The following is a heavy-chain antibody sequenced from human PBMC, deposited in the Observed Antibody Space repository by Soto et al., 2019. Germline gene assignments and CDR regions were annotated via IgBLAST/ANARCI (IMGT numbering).Heavy chain of an antibody. CDR2: ISASGKTI. D-gene: IGHD6-13*01. CDR3: ARANSPLFDY. V-gene: IGHV3-11*01. J-gene: IGHJ4*02. Sequence: GGSLRLSCAASGFTFSDTYMSWSRQAPGKGLEWISYISASGKTIYYADSVKGRFTISRDNAKNSLYLQMNSLRAEDTAVYYCARANSPLFDYWGQGTLVTVSS. CDR1: GFTFSDTY.